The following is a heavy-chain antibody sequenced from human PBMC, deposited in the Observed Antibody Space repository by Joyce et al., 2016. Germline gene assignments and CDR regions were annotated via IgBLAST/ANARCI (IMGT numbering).Heavy chain of an antibody. CDR3: ARGGYYGPYYFDY. CDR1: GYTFTGYY. D-gene: IGHD3-3*01. J-gene: IGHJ4*02. Sequence: QVQLVQSGAEVKTPGASVKVSCKASGYTFTGYYLHWVRQAPGQGLEWMGWIYPNGGGTNYAQKFQGRVTMTRDTSISTAYMELSRLRSDDTAVYYCARGGYYGPYYFDYWGQGTLVTVSS. V-gene: IGHV1-2*02. CDR2: IYPNGGGT.